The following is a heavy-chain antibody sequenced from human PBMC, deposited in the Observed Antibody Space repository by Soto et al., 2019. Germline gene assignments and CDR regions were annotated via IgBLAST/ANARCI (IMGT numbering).Heavy chain of an antibody. CDR2: IIPIFGTA. CDR1: GGTFSSYA. CDR3: ARAGXPQQCSGGSCYGGAFDI. Sequence: SVKVSCKASGGTFSSYAISWVRQAPGQGLEWRGGIIPIFGTANYAQKFQGRVTITADESTSTAYMELSSLRSEDTAVYYCARAGXPQQCSGGSCYGGAFDIWGPGTMVTVSS. V-gene: IGHV1-69*13. D-gene: IGHD2-15*01. J-gene: IGHJ3*02.